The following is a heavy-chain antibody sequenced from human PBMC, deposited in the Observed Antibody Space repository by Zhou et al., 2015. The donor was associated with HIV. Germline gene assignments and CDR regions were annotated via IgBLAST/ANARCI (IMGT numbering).Heavy chain of an antibody. CDR3: AKITGSGYCSGGSCYRFDY. J-gene: IGHJ4*02. CDR1: GFTFRSYG. CDR2: IWYDGSNK. V-gene: IGHV3-33*03. Sequence: VQLVESGGGLVQPGGSLRLSCVVSGFTFRSYGMHWVRQAPGKGLEWVAVIWYDGSNKYYADSLKGRFTISRDNSKNTLFLQMNSLRVEDTAVYYCAKITGSGYCSGGSCYRFDYWGQGTLVTVSS. D-gene: IGHD2-15*01.